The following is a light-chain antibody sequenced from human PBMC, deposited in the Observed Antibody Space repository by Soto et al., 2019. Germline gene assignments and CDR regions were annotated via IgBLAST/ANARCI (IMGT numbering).Light chain of an antibody. J-gene: IGKJ5*01. CDR1: QTISDS. CDR2: DVS. CDR3: LQFNNYIT. V-gene: IGKV1-5*01. Sequence: DIQMTQSPSALSASVGDRVTITCRASQTISDSLAWYQQKPGKAPDLLISDVSSLERVVASRFSGSGSGTDFTLTISSLQPEDFATYYCLQFNNYITLGQGTRLEIK.